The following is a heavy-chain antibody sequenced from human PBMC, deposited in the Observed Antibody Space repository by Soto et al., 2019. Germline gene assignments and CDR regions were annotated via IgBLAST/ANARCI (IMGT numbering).Heavy chain of an antibody. CDR2: IYYSGST. CDR3: ARYSGYDRSDFDY. Sequence: PSETLSLTCTVSGGSISSYYWSWIRQPPGKGLEWIGYIYYSGSTNYNPSLKSRVTISVDTSKNQFSLKLSSVTAADTAVYYCARYSGYDRSDFDYWGQGTLVTVSS. J-gene: IGHJ4*02. V-gene: IGHV4-59*01. CDR1: GGSISSYY. D-gene: IGHD5-12*01.